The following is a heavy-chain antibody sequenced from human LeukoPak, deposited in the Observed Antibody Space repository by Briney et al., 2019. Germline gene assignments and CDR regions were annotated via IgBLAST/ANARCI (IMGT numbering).Heavy chain of an antibody. CDR3: TGRNAINYYDSSGYYLD. CDR2: IRSKAYGGTT. CDR1: GFTFGDYA. D-gene: IGHD3-22*01. V-gene: IGHV3-49*03. Sequence: GGSLRLSCTASGFTFGDYAMSWFRQAPGKGLEWVGFIRSKAYGGTTEYAASVKGRFTISRDDSKSIAYLQMNSLKTEDTAVYYCTGRNAINYYDSSGYYLDWGQGTLVTVSS. J-gene: IGHJ4*02.